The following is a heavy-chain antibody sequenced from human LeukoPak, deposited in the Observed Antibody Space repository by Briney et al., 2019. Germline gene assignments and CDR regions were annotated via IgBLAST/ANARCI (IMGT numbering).Heavy chain of an antibody. CDR1: GYSFTSYW. V-gene: IGHV5-51*01. CDR3: ARTATRLIKNWFDP. CDR2: IYPGNSDT. J-gene: IGHJ5*02. Sequence: GESLKISCKGSGYSFTSYWIGWVRQMPGKGLEWMGIIYPGNSDTRYSPSFQGQVTISADKSISTACLQWSSLKASDTAMYYCARTATRLIKNWFDPWGQGTLVTVSS. D-gene: IGHD2-21*02.